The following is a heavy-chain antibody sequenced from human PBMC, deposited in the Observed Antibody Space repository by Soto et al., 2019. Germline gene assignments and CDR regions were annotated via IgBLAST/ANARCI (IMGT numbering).Heavy chain of an antibody. J-gene: IGHJ4*02. Sequence: PGGSLRLSCAASGFTFSSNWMHWVRQAPGKGLVWVSRINSDGSSTSYADSVKGRFTISRDNAKNTLYLQMNSLRAEDTAVYYCAKVVLTATGPFDSWGQGTLVTVSS. CDR2: INSDGSST. CDR1: GFTFSSNW. V-gene: IGHV3-74*01. CDR3: AKVVLTATGPFDS. D-gene: IGHD7-27*01.